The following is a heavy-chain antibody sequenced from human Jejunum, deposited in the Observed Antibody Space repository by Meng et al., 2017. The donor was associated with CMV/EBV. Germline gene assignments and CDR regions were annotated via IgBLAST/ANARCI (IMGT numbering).Heavy chain of an antibody. Sequence: AAPGVTFSIYAMSWVRQAPGKGLEWVSGVSGSGDSPYYADSVKGRFTISRDNSKSTLYLQMNSLRAEDTAVYYCATKHYSGNYGYFQHWGQGTLVTV. CDR2: VSGSGDSP. CDR1: GVTFSIYA. J-gene: IGHJ1*01. V-gene: IGHV3-23*01. D-gene: IGHD1-26*01. CDR3: ATKHYSGNYGYFQH.